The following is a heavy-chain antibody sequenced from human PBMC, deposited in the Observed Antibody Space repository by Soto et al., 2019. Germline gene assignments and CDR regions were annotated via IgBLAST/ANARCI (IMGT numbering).Heavy chain of an antibody. V-gene: IGHV1-2*04. D-gene: IGHD2-2*02. CDR2: INPNSGCT. J-gene: IGHJ6*02. CDR3: TRAGDIVVVQAAINCYYYGMDV. CDR1: GYTFTGYY. Sequence: ASVKVSCKASGYTFTGYYMHWVRQAPGQGLEWMGWINPNSGCTNYAQKFQDWVTMTRDTSISTAYMELSRLRSDDTAVYYCTRAGDIVVVQAAINCYYYGMDVWGQGTTVTVSS.